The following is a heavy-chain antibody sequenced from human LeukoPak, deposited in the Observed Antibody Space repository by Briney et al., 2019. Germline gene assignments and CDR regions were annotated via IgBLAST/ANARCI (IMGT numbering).Heavy chain of an antibody. J-gene: IGHJ4*02. D-gene: IGHD3-16*01. V-gene: IGHV3-48*03. Sequence: GGSLRLSCAASGFSFSSYEMNWVRQAPGKGLEWVSYISSSGSTKYYADSVKGRFTMSRDNAKNSLYLQMNSLRAEDTAVYYCARDVGFGGYSRGIFDYWGQGTLVTVSS. CDR2: ISSSGSTK. CDR3: ARDVGFGGYSRGIFDY. CDR1: GFSFSSYE.